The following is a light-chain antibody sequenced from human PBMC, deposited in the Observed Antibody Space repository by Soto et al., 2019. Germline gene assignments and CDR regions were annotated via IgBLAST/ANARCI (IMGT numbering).Light chain of an antibody. V-gene: IGKV3-15*01. CDR3: QQYNNWWT. Sequence: VMTQSPATLSVSPGERATLSCTASQSINSNLAWYQQRPGQAPRLLIYGASTRATGIPARFSGSGSGTEFTLTISSLQSEDFAVYYCQQYNNWWTFGQGTRLEI. CDR1: QSINSN. CDR2: GAS. J-gene: IGKJ5*01.